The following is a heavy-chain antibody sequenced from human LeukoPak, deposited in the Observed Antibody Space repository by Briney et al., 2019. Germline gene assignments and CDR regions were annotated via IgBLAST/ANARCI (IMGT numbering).Heavy chain of an antibody. CDR1: GFSLNTGGVG. J-gene: IGHJ4*02. Sequence: SGPTLVKPTQTLTLTCTFSGFSLNTGGVGVGWIRQPPGKALEWLALIYWDDDKRYSTSLKSRLTVTNDTSKNQVVLTMTNMDPVDTATYYCAHTLHVNFGFDSWGQGALVTVSS. V-gene: IGHV2-5*02. CDR3: AHTLHVNFGFDS. D-gene: IGHD1-20*01. CDR2: IYWDDDK.